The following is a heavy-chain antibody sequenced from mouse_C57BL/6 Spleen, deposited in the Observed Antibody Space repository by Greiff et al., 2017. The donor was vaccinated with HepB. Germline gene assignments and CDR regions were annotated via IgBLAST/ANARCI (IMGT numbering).Heavy chain of an antibody. J-gene: IGHJ1*03. Sequence: EVKLVESGGGLVKPGGSLKLSCAASGFTFSDYGMHWVRQAPEKGLEWVAYISSGSSTIYYADTVKGRFTISRDNAKNTLFLQLTSLRSEDTAMYYCARVGHWYFDVWGTGTTVTVSS. V-gene: IGHV5-17*01. CDR3: ARVGHWYFDV. CDR2: ISSGSSTI. CDR1: GFTFSDYG.